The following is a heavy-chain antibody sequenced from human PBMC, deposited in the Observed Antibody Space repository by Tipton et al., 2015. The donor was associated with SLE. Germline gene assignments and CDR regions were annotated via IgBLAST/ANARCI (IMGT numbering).Heavy chain of an antibody. CDR1: GFTFSSYS. J-gene: IGHJ6*03. D-gene: IGHD3-22*01. CDR3: ARRRTIVEESYYYYYMDV. V-gene: IGHV3-48*04. Sequence: QLVQSGGGLVKPGGSLRLSCAASGFTFSSYSMNWVRQAPGKGLEWVSYISSSSSTIYYADSVKGRFTISRDNAKNSLYLQMNSLRAEDTAVYYCARRRTIVEESYYYYYMDVWGKGTTVTVSS. CDR2: ISSSSSTI.